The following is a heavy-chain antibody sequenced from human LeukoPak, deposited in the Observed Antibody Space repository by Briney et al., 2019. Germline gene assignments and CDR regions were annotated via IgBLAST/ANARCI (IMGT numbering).Heavy chain of an antibody. Sequence: GGSLRLSCVVSGFTFNRYSMTWVRQAPGKGLEWVSSIRSNSNYIYYADSVKGRFTFSRDNSKNTLYLQMNSLRAEDTAVYYCARDVTGDGFDYWGQGTLVTVSS. V-gene: IGHV3-21*01. CDR2: IRSNSNYI. D-gene: IGHD7-27*01. CDR3: ARDVTGDGFDY. CDR1: GFTFNRYS. J-gene: IGHJ4*02.